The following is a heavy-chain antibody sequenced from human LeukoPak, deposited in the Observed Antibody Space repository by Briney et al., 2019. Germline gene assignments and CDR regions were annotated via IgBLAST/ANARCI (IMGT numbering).Heavy chain of an antibody. Sequence: GGSLRLSCAASGFTFSSYEMNWVRQAPGGGLEWDSYISSSGSTIYYADSVKGRFTISRDNAKNSLYLQMNSLRAEDTAVYYCARVRGYYYDSSGYFVDYWGQGTLVTVSS. CDR3: ARVRGYYYDSSGYFVDY. CDR1: GFTFSSYE. D-gene: IGHD3-22*01. CDR2: ISSSGSTI. V-gene: IGHV3-48*03. J-gene: IGHJ4*02.